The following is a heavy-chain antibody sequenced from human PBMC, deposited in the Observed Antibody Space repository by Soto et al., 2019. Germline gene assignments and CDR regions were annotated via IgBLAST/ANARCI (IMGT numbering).Heavy chain of an antibody. CDR3: TTSPHRDSERVFV. J-gene: IGHJ6*02. CDR1: GFTFSTYW. CDR2: IKQDGTEK. Sequence: GGSLRLSCAASGFTFSTYWMSWVRRTPGKGLEWVANIKQDGTEKYYVDSVRGRLTVSRDNAKSSLYLQMNSLRVEDTAVYYCTTSPHRDSERVFVWGQGTTVTVSS. D-gene: IGHD1-26*01. V-gene: IGHV3-7*01.